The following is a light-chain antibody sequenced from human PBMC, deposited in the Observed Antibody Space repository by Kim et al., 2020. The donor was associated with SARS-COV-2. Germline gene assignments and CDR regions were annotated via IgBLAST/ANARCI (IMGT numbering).Light chain of an antibody. V-gene: IGLV2-14*03. CDR1: SRDVGGYNS. Sequence: QSIPISCTGTSRDVGGYNSVSWYQQHPGKAPKIMIFDDNNRPSGVSNRFSGSKSDNTASLPISGLQPEDEADYYCCSYTSSSTRVFGTGTKVTVL. CDR2: DDN. CDR3: CSYTSSSTRV. J-gene: IGLJ1*01.